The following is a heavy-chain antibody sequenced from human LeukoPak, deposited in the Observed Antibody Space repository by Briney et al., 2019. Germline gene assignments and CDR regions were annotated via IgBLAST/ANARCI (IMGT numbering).Heavy chain of an antibody. CDR3: AKAVVAGTYFQH. CDR2: ISWNSDSI. CDR1: GFTFDDYA. J-gene: IGHJ1*01. Sequence: GGSLRLSCAASGFTFDDYAMHWVRQAPGKGLEWVSGISWNSDSIGYADSVKGRFTISRDNAKNSVYLQMNSLRAEDMALYYCAKAVVAGTYFQHWGQGALVTVSS. D-gene: IGHD6-19*01. V-gene: IGHV3-9*03.